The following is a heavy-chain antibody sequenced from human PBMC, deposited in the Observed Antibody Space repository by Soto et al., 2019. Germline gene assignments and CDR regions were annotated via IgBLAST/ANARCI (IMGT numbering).Heavy chain of an antibody. V-gene: IGHV3-64*01. CDR2: ISNNGAHT. J-gene: IGHJ6*03. CDR1: GFTFSNYE. D-gene: IGHD6-13*01. CDR3: ARRGYGSRWPNVYMDV. Sequence: GGSLRLPYAASGFTFSNYEMHWVRQAPGKGLEYVSGISNNGAHTDYAKSVKGRFTISRDNSENTLYLQMGSLRAEDMALYYCARRGYGSRWPNVYMDVWGKGTTVTVSS.